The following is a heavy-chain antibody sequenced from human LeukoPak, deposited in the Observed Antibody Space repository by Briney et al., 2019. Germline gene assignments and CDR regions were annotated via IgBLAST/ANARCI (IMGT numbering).Heavy chain of an antibody. CDR1: GFTFSSYS. CDR3: VREGSISYYFDY. Sequence: GGSLRLSCAVSGFTFSSYSMNWVRQAPGKGLEWVSSISSSSSYTYYADSVKGRFTISRDNAKNSLYLQMDSLRAEDTAVYYCVREGSISYYFDYWGQGTLVTVSS. D-gene: IGHD2-2*01. J-gene: IGHJ4*02. CDR2: ISSSSSYT. V-gene: IGHV3-21*01.